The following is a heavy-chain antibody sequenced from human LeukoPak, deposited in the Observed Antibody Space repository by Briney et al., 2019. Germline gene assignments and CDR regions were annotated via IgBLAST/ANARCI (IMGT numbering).Heavy chain of an antibody. V-gene: IGHV3-23*01. D-gene: IGHD3-3*01. CDR2: ISGNGGST. CDR1: GFTFSSYS. CDR3: AKGSGIFGVANWFDP. Sequence: GGSLRLSCAASGFTFSSYSMNWVRQAPGKGLEWVSDISGNGGSTYYADSVKGRFTISRDNSKNTLYLQMNSLRAEDTAVYYCAKGSGIFGVANWFDPWGQGTLVTVSS. J-gene: IGHJ5*02.